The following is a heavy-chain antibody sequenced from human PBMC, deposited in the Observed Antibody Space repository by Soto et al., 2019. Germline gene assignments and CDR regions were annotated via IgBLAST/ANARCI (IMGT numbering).Heavy chain of an antibody. D-gene: IGHD4-17*01. CDR1: GYTFTSYA. J-gene: IGHJ3*02. Sequence: QVQLVQSGAEVKKPGASVKVSCKASGYTFTSYAMHWVRQAPGQRLEWMGWINAGNGNTKYSQKFQGRVTITRDTSASTAYMDLSSLRSEDTAVYYCAREAYGKLSAFDIWGQGTVVTVSS. CDR2: INAGNGNT. CDR3: AREAYGKLSAFDI. V-gene: IGHV1-3*01.